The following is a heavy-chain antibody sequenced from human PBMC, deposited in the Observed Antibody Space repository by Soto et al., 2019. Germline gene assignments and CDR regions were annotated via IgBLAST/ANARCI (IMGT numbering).Heavy chain of an antibody. D-gene: IGHD5-12*01. CDR2: IKQDGSEK. V-gene: IGHV3-7*03. Sequence: EVQLVESGGGLVQPGGSLRLSCAASGFTFSSYWMSWVRQAPGKGLEWVANIKQDGSEKYYVDSVKGRFTISRDNAKNSLYLQMNSLRAEDTAVYYCARGVATGLYYYYYGMDVWGQGTTVTVSS. J-gene: IGHJ6*02. CDR3: ARGVATGLYYYYYGMDV. CDR1: GFTFSSYW.